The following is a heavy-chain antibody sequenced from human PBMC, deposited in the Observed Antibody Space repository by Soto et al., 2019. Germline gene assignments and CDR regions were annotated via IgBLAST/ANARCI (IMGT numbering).Heavy chain of an antibody. CDR2: VYYSGST. J-gene: IGHJ6*02. Sequence: PSETLSLTCTVSGASISTYYWSWIRQPPGKGLEWIGAVYYSGSTDYNPSLKSRVIISVDTSKNQFSLKLRSLTAADTAVYYCARIGGLELWYPMDVWGQGTTVTVSS. V-gene: IGHV4-59*01. CDR3: ARIGGLELWYPMDV. CDR1: GASISTYY. D-gene: IGHD1-7*01.